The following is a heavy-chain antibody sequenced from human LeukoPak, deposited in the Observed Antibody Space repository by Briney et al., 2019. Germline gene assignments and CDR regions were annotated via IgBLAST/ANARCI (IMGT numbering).Heavy chain of an antibody. V-gene: IGHV3-7*01. J-gene: IGHJ4*02. CDR2: VEQDGDKK. CDR3: ARDLVCSGGSCYGNFDY. D-gene: IGHD2-15*01. CDR1: GFTFSRYQ. Sequence: GGSLRLSCAASGFTFSRYQMTWGRQAPGEGLEWVAKVEQDGDKKYYVDSVKGRFTISRDNSKNTLYLQMNSLRAEDTAVYYCARDLVCSGGSCYGNFDYWGQGTLVTVSS.